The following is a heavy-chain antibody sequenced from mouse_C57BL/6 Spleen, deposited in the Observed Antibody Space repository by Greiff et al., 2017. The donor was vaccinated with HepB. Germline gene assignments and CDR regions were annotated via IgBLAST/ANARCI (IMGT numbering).Heavy chain of an antibody. CDR3: ARATTVVATYDFDY. CDR2: IYPGSGST. D-gene: IGHD1-1*01. Sequence: QVQLQQPGAELVKPGASVKMSCKASGYTFTSYWITWVKQRPGQGLEWIGDIYPGSGSTNYNEKFKSKATLTVDTSTSTAYMQLSSLTSEDSAVYYCARATTVVATYDFDYWGQGTTLTVSS. J-gene: IGHJ2*01. CDR1: GYTFTSYW. V-gene: IGHV1-55*01.